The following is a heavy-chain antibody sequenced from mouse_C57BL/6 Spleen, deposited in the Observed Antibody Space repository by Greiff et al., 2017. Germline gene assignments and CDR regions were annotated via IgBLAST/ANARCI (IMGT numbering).Heavy chain of an antibody. Sequence: EVQVVESGGGLVKPGGSLKLSCAASGFTFSDYGMHWVRQAPEKGLEWVAYISSGSSTIYYADTVKGRFTISRDNAKITLFLQMTSLRSEDTAMYYCARGYGNYVPAWFAYWGQGTLVTVSA. D-gene: IGHD2-1*01. CDR3: ARGYGNYVPAWFAY. CDR1: GFTFSDYG. CDR2: ISSGSSTI. V-gene: IGHV5-17*01. J-gene: IGHJ3*01.